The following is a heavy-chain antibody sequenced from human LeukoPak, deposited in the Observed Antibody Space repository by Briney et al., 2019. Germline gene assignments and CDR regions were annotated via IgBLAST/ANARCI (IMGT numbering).Heavy chain of an antibody. V-gene: IGHV1-2*02. CDR3: AADRAGSYLRFVY. J-gene: IGHJ4*02. CDR1: GYTFTGYY. Sequence: GASVKVSCKASGYTFTGYYMHWVRQAPGQGLEWMGWINPNSGGTSYAQKFQGRVTITRDMSTSTAYMELSSLRFEDTAVYYCAADRAGSYLRFVYWGQGTPVTVSS. D-gene: IGHD3-10*01. CDR2: INPNSGGT.